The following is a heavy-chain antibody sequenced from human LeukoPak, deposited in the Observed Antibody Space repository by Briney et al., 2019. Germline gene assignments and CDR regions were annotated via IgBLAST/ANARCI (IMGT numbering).Heavy chain of an antibody. Sequence: TGGSLRLSCAASGFNFSSYGMHSVRQAPGKGLEWVTSIWFDGSNIHYADSVKGRVIISRGNSKSALYLQMNSLRAEDRAIYYCARDSLPMAVTGPFDHWGQGALVTVSS. CDR3: ARDSLPMAVTGPFDH. D-gene: IGHD6-19*01. V-gene: IGHV3-33*01. J-gene: IGHJ4*02. CDR2: IWFDGSNI. CDR1: GFNFSSYG.